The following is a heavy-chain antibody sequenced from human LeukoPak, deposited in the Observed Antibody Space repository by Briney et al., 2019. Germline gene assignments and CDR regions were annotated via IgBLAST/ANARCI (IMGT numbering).Heavy chain of an antibody. Sequence: PGGSLRLSCAASEFTFTSYWMHWVRQTPGKGLVWVARINSDGSNTNYADSVKGRFTISRDNAKNMLYLQMNSLRVEDTAVYYCARDEYARAFDWWGQGTLVTVSS. J-gene: IGHJ4*02. CDR2: INSDGSNT. D-gene: IGHD2-8*01. CDR1: EFTFTSYW. V-gene: IGHV3-74*01. CDR3: ARDEYARAFDW.